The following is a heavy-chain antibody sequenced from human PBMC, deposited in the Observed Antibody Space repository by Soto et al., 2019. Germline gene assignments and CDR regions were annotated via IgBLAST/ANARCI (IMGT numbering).Heavy chain of an antibody. J-gene: IGHJ4*02. CDR2: ITVGTGNT. CDR3: AAGDSSGYYGG. CDR1: GFIFTSFG. Sequence: SVKVSCKASGFIFTSFGVQWVRQARGQRLEWIGWITVGTGNTNYAQKFQERVTITRDMSTSTAYMELSSLRSEDTAVYYCAAGDSSGYYGGWGQGAQVTVSS. V-gene: IGHV1-58*01. D-gene: IGHD3-22*01.